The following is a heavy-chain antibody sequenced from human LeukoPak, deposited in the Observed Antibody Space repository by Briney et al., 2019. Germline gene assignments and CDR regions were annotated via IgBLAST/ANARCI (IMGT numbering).Heavy chain of an antibody. CDR3: ARMRLVIFGVVIRGAFDI. CDR1: GFSLSNARMG. CDR2: ILSNDEK. J-gene: IGHJ3*02. Sequence: ESGPTLVNSTETLTLTCTVSGFSLSNARMGVSWIREPPAKDLEWLAHILSNDEKSYSTSLKSRLTISKDTSKSQVVLTMTNMDPVDTATYYCARMRLVIFGVVIRGAFDIWGQGTMVTVSS. V-gene: IGHV2-26*01. D-gene: IGHD3-3*01.